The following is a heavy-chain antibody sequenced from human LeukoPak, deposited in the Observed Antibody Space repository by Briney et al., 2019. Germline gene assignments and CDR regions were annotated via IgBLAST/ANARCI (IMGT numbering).Heavy chain of an antibody. CDR2: ISGSGGST. V-gene: IGHV3-23*01. J-gene: IGHJ4*02. D-gene: IGHD4-17*01. CDR1: GFTFSSYA. Sequence: GGSLRLSCAASGFTFSSYAMSWVRQAPGQGLEWVSAISGSGGSTYYADSVKGRFTISRDNSKNTLYLQMNSLRAEDTAVYYCAKVDYGDYVGDYWGQGTLVTVSS. CDR3: AKVDYGDYVGDY.